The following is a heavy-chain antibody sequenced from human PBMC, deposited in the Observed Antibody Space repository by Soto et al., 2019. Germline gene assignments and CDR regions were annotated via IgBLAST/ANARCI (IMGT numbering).Heavy chain of an antibody. CDR3: ARETILVTRFDP. CDR2: IAPNSGGI. J-gene: IGHJ5*02. CDR1: GYTFTGYY. Sequence: ASVMVSCKASGYTFTGYYMHWVRQSPGQGLEWRGRIAPNSGGIKYAHELRGRVTMPGETTVSAAYMELSRLRSDETAVYYWARETILVTRFDPWGQGTLVTVSS. D-gene: IGHD3-9*01. V-gene: IGHV1-2*06.